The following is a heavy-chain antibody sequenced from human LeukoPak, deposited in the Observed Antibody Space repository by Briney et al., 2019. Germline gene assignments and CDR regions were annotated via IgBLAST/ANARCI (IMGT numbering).Heavy chain of an antibody. J-gene: IGHJ4*02. CDR2: ISSSSSTI. V-gene: IGHV3-48*01. Sequence: PGGSLRLSCAASGFTFSSYEMNWVRQAPGKGLEWVSYISSSSSTIYYADSVKGRFTISRDNAKNSLYLQMNSLRAEDTAVYYCARRAGSLTWGQGTLVTVSS. CDR1: GFTFSSYE. CDR3: ARRAGSLT.